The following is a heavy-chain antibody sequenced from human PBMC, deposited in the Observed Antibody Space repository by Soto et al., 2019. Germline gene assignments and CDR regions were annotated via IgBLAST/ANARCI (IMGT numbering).Heavy chain of an antibody. D-gene: IGHD5-12*01. CDR2: ISGSGDST. Sequence: GRSLRLSCAASGFTFSTYAMIWVRQAPGKGLEWVSAISGSGDSTYYADSVKGRFTISRDNSKNTLYLQMRSLRAEDTAIYYCAKDSFINLRGYDSYWGQGTLVTVSS. J-gene: IGHJ4*02. V-gene: IGHV3-23*01. CDR3: AKDSFINLRGYDSY. CDR1: GFTFSTYA.